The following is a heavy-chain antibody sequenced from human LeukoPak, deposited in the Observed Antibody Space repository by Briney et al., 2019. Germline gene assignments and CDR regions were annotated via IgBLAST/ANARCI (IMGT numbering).Heavy chain of an antibody. Sequence: GGSLRLSCAASGFTFSSYGMHWVRQAPAKGLEWVAFIRYDGSNKYYADSVKGRFTISRDNSKNTLYLQMNSLRAEDTAVYYCASDCGGDCYLDYWGQGTLVTVSS. D-gene: IGHD2-21*01. CDR1: GFTFSSYG. CDR2: IRYDGSNK. J-gene: IGHJ4*02. CDR3: ASDCGGDCYLDY. V-gene: IGHV3-30*02.